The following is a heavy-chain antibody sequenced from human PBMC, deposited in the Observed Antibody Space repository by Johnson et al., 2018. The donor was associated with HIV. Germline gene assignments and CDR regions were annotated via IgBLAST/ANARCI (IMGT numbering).Heavy chain of an antibody. CDR1: GFTFSSYA. CDR3: ARGTWSYCGGDCYGYPPDAFNI. D-gene: IGHD2-21*02. CDR2: VSYDGSNK. Sequence: QVQLVESGGGGVQPGRSLRLSCAASGFTFSSYAMHWVRRAPGKGLEWLAVVSYDGSNKYYADSVKGRFTVSRDNAKNKLYLQMNSLRAEDTAVYYCARGTWSYCGGDCYGYPPDAFNIWGQGTMVTVSS. J-gene: IGHJ3*02. V-gene: IGHV3-30*03.